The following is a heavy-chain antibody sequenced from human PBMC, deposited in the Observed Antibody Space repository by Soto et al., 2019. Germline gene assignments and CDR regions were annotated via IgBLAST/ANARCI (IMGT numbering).Heavy chain of an antibody. Sequence: PGGSLRLSCAASGFSFSAAAMHWVRQASGRGLEWIGRIRSKTNNYATIYSASVKGRFIISRDDSKNTAYLEMTSLKYEDTAVYYCTTLNSISSDYWGQGSLVTVSS. J-gene: IGHJ4*02. CDR2: IRSKTNNYAT. CDR1: GFSFSAAA. V-gene: IGHV3-73*01. D-gene: IGHD3-3*02. CDR3: TTLNSISSDY.